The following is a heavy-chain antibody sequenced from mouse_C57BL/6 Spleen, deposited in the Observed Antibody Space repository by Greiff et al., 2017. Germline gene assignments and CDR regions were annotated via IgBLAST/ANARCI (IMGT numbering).Heavy chain of an antibody. D-gene: IGHD2-5*01. J-gene: IGHJ2*01. V-gene: IGHV1-76*01. CDR3: ARGYSNFYYFDY. Sequence: QVTLQQSGAELVRPGASVKLSCKASGYTFTDYDINWVKQRPGQRLEWIARINPGSGNTYYTEKVKGKATLTAEKSSITAYMQLSSLTSEVSAVYFCARGYSNFYYFDYGGQGPTLTVSS. CDR2: INPGSGNT. CDR1: GYTFTDYD.